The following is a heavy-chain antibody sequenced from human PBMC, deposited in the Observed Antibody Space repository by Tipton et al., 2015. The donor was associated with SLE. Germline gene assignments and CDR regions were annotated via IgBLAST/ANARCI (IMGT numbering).Heavy chain of an antibody. D-gene: IGHD3-10*01. CDR2: IYYSGST. J-gene: IGHJ5*02. CDR3: ARGRYYYGSGSYLNWFDP. CDR1: GGSISSGSYY. V-gene: IGHV4-39*07. Sequence: TLSLTCTVSGGSISSGSYYWGWIRQPPGKGLEWIGSIYYSGSTYYNPSLKSRVTISVDTSKNQFSLKLSSVTAADTAVYYCARGRYYYGSGSYLNWFDPWGQGTLVTVSS.